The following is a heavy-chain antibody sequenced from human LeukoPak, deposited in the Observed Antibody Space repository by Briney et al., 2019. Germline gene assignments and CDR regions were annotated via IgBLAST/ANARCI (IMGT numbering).Heavy chain of an antibody. J-gene: IGHJ4*02. D-gene: IGHD4-23*01. Sequence: SETLSLTCAVYGGSFSGYYWSWIRQPPGKGLEWIGEINHSGSTNYNPSLKSRVTISVDTSKNQFSLKLSSVTAADTAVYYCARGGGLRWSRGPYYFDYWGQGTLVTVSP. CDR1: GGSFSGYY. CDR2: INHSGST. V-gene: IGHV4-34*01. CDR3: ARGGGLRWSRGPYYFDY.